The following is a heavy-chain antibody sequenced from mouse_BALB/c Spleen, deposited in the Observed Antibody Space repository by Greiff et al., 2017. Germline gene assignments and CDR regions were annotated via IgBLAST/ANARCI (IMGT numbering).Heavy chain of an antibody. Sequence: DVQLVESGGGLVQPGGSLKLSCAASGFTFSSYGMSWVRQTPDKRLELVATINSNGGSTYYPDSVKGRFTISRDNAKNTLYLQMSSLKSEDTAMYYCSRLRRDYAMDYWGQGTSVTVSS. J-gene: IGHJ4*01. CDR2: INSNGGST. V-gene: IGHV5-6-3*01. CDR1: GFTFSSYG. CDR3: SRLRRDYAMDY. D-gene: IGHD2-12*01.